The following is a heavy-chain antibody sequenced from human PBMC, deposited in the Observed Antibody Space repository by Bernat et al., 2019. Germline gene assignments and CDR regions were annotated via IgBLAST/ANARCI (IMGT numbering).Heavy chain of an antibody. Sequence: EVQLVESGGGLVKPGGSLRLSCAASGFTFSNAWMNWVRQAPGKGLEWVGRIKSKTDGGTTDYAAPVKGRFTISRDDSKNTLYLQMNSLKTEDTAVYYCATRGVVVITTYQSPHVAGAFDIWGQGTMVTVSS. J-gene: IGHJ3*02. CDR3: ATRGVVVITTYQSPHVAGAFDI. CDR1: GFTFSNAW. D-gene: IGHD3-22*01. CDR2: IKSKTDGGTT. V-gene: IGHV3-15*07.